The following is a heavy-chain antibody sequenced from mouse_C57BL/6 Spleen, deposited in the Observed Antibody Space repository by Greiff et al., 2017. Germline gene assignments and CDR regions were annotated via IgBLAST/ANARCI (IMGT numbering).Heavy chain of an antibody. J-gene: IGHJ2*01. CDR3: AREEGRDYPRFDY. Sequence: QVQLKQPGAELVMPGASVKLSCKASGYTFTSYWMHWVKQRPGQGLEWIGEIDPSDSYTNYNQKFKGKSTLTVDKSSSAAYMQRSSLTSEDSAVYYCAREEGRDYPRFDYWGQGTTLTVSS. CDR2: IDPSDSYT. D-gene: IGHD2-4*01. CDR1: GYTFTSYW. V-gene: IGHV1-69*01.